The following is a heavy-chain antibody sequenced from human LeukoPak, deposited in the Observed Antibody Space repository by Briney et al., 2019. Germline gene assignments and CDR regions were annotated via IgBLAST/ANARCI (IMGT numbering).Heavy chain of an antibody. CDR2: IYYSGST. CDR3: ARDDYGDFYFDY. D-gene: IGHD4-17*01. V-gene: IGHV4-59*01. J-gene: IGHJ4*02. CDR1: GGSISSYY. Sequence: SETLSLTCTVSGGSISSYYWSWIRQPPGKGLEWIGYIYYSGSTNYNPSLTSRVTISVDTSKNQFSLKLSSVTAADTAVYYCARDDYGDFYFDYWGQGTLVTVSS.